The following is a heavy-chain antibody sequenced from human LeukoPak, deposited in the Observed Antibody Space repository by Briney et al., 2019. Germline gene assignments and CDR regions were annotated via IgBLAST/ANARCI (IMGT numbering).Heavy chain of an antibody. J-gene: IGHJ4*02. Sequence: PSETLSLTCAVSGYSISSGYYWGWLRQPPGKGLEYLGTIYHSGTTYYNPSLKSRVTISVDTSNNQVSLTVASVTAADTAVYYCGREVGGYARRIDHWGPGTLVSVSS. CDR1: GYSISSGYY. CDR2: IYHSGTT. D-gene: IGHD5-12*01. V-gene: IGHV4-38-2*02. CDR3: GREVGGYARRIDH.